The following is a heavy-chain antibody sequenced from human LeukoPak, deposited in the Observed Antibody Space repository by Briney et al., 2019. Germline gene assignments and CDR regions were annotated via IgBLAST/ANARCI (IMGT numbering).Heavy chain of an antibody. J-gene: IGHJ4*02. CDR2: IVGSGAYT. CDR3: AKVAQRYYFDY. V-gene: IGHV3-23*01. CDR1: GFTFSNYA. D-gene: IGHD5-24*01. Sequence: GGSLRLSCAASGFTFSNYAMSWVRQAPGKGLEWVSAIVGSGAYTYYADSVKGRFTISRDNSKNTLYLQMNSLRAEDTAVYYCAKVAQRYYFDYWGQGTLVTVSS.